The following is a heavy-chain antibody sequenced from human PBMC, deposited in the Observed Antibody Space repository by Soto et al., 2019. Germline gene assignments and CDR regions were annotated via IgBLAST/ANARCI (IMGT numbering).Heavy chain of an antibody. Sequence: GGSLRLSCASSGFSLSSNYLSWFRQAPGKGLEWASVHYSGGSTYYADSVQGRFTISRDKSNNTLYLQMRRVRAEDTAVYFCARHRHPRGTVGATSPLDPWGQGTQVTVSS. V-gene: IGHV3-53*01. CDR2: HYSGGST. J-gene: IGHJ5*02. D-gene: IGHD1-26*01. CDR1: GFSLSSNY. CDR3: ARHRHPRGTVGATSPLDP.